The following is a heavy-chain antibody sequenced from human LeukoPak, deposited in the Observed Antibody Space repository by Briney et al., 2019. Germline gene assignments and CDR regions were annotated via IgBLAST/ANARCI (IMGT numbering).Heavy chain of an antibody. CDR3: ASSGSYRFDY. D-gene: IGHD1-26*01. Sequence: GGSLRLSCVGSGFTFSSYHMNWVRQAPGKGLEWVSYISSSSSTIYYADSVKGRFTISRDNAKNSLYLQTNSLRDEDTAVYYCASSGSYRFDYWGQGTLVTVSS. CDR2: ISSSSSTI. CDR1: GFTFSSYH. J-gene: IGHJ4*02. V-gene: IGHV3-48*02.